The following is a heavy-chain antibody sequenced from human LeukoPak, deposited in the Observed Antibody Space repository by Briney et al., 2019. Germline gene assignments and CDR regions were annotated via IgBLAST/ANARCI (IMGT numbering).Heavy chain of an antibody. CDR3: ARMKAVAGSYFDY. CDR2: IYYSGST. D-gene: IGHD6-19*01. CDR1: GGSISSGGYY. V-gene: IGHV4-61*08. Sequence: SQTLSLTCTVSGGSISSGGYYWSWIRQPPGRGLEWIGYIYYSGSTNYNPSLKSRVTISVDTSKNQFSLKLSSVTAADTAVYYCARMKAVAGSYFDYWGQGTLVTVSS. J-gene: IGHJ4*02.